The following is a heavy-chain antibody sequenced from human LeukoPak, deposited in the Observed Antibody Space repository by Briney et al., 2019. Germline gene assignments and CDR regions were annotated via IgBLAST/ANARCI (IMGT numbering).Heavy chain of an antibody. CDR3: ARPGITAFDI. CDR2: ISSSGSIT. V-gene: IGHV3-48*01. J-gene: IGHJ3*02. CDR1: GFTLSSRN. Sequence: GGSLRLSCVASGFTLSSRNINWVHQAPGKGLEWVSHISSSGSITYYGDSVKGRITISRDNAKNSVSLYMNSLRAEDSAVYYCARPGITAFDIWGQGTMVTVSS. D-gene: IGHD3-10*01.